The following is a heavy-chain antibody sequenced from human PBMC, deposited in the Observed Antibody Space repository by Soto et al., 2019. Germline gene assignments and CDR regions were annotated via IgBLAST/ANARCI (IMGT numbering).Heavy chain of an antibody. J-gene: IGHJ5*02. CDR1: GGTFSSYA. CDR2: IIPIFGTA. V-gene: IGHV1-69*01. Sequence: QVQLVQSGAEVKKPGSSVKVSCKASGGTFSSYAITWVRQAPGQGLEWMGGIIPIFGTANYAQKFQGRVTITADEYTSTAYMEVSSLRSEDTAVYYCARFRGQYSSAWYRKDNWFDPWGQGTPVTVSS. CDR3: ARFRGQYSSAWYRKDNWFDP. D-gene: IGHD6-19*01.